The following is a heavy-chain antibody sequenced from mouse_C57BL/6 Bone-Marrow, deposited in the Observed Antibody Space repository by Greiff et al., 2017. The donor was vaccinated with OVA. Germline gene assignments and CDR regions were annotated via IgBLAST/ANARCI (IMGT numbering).Heavy chain of an antibody. CDR3: ARWDYDVGAWFAY. Sequence: VKLQQSGAELARPGASVKLSCKASGYTFTSYGISWVKQRTGQGLEWIGEIYPRSGNTYYNEKFKGKATLTADKSSSTAYMELRSLTSEDSAVYFCARWDYDVGAWFAYWGQGTLVTVSA. V-gene: IGHV1-81*01. J-gene: IGHJ3*01. CDR2: IYPRSGNT. D-gene: IGHD2-4*01. CDR1: GYTFTSYG.